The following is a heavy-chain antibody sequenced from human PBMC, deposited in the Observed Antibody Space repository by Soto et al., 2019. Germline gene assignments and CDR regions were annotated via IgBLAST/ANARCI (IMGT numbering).Heavy chain of an antibody. J-gene: IGHJ4*02. CDR1: GCTFTSYD. Sequence: ASVKVSCKSSGCTFTSYDINWVRQATGQGLEWMGWMNPNSGNTGYAQKFRGRVTMTRDTSTSTVYMEVSSLRSEDTAVYYCSRVDPGGTSPFDHWGQGTLVTVS. V-gene: IGHV1-8*01. CDR3: SRVDPGGTSPFDH. CDR2: MNPNSGNT. D-gene: IGHD1-7*01.